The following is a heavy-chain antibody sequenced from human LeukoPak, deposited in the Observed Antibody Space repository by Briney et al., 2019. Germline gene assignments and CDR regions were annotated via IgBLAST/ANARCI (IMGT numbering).Heavy chain of an antibody. D-gene: IGHD3-22*01. J-gene: IGHJ4*02. Sequence: PSETLSLTCTVSGGSISSSYWSWIRQPAGKGLEWIGRIYASGSTNYNPSLKSRVTMSVDTSKSQFSLKLSSVTAADTAVYYCARVEHPMIVPVYWGQGTLVTVSS. CDR3: ARVEHPMIVPVY. V-gene: IGHV4-4*07. CDR1: GGSISSSY. CDR2: IYASGST.